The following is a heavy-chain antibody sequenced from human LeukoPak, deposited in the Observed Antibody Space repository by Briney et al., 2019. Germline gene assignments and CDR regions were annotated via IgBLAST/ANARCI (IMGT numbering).Heavy chain of an antibody. V-gene: IGHV4-4*07. CDR3: ARDSGTTGEVKFDP. CDR2: IYGSGST. J-gene: IGHJ5*02. D-gene: IGHD3-10*01. Sequence: PSQTLSLTCTVSGGSISRYYWSWIRQPAGKGLQWIGRIYGSGSTTYNPSLKSRLTMSVDTSKNQFSLKLSSMTAADTAIYYCARDSGTTGEVKFDPWGQGILVTVSS. CDR1: GGSISRYY.